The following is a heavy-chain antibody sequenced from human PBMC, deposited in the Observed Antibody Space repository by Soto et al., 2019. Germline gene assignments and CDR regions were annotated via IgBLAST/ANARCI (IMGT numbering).Heavy chain of an antibody. Sequence: PGGSLRLSCAASGFTFSSYAMSWVRQAPGKGLEWVSAISGSGGSTYYADSVKGRFTISRDNSKNTLYLQINSLRAEDTAVYYCAKGIILLWFGELCKSYGMDVRCQGTTVTVSS. CDR3: AKGIILLWFGELCKSYGMDV. D-gene: IGHD3-10*01. V-gene: IGHV3-23*01. J-gene: IGHJ6*02. CDR1: GFTFSSYA. CDR2: ISGSGGST.